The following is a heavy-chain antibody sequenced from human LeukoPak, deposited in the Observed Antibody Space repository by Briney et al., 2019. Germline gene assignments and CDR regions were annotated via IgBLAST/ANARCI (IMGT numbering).Heavy chain of an antibody. CDR3: AKNGAVVGPYYFFHGMDV. CDR1: GFTFDDYA. J-gene: IGHJ6*02. V-gene: IGHV3-43*02. CDR2: INGDGAST. D-gene: IGHD1-1*01. Sequence: GGSLRLSCEASGFTFDDYAMHWVRPAPGKGLEWVSLINGDGASTKFADSVKGRFTISRDNTKNSLYLHMNSLTTDDSAIYYCAKNGAVVGPYYFFHGMDVWGQGATVTVSS.